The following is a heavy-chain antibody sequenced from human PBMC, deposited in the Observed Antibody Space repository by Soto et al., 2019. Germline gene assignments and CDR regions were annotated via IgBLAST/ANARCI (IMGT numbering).Heavy chain of an antibody. Sequence: ASMRVSCKACGYTFTSYGMSWVRQAPGQGLEWMGRISAYNGNTNYAQKLQGRVTMTTDTSTSTAYMELRSLRSDDTAVYYCARVVGALGHWFDPWGQGTLVTVSS. CDR1: GYTFTSYG. CDR3: ARVVGALGHWFDP. J-gene: IGHJ5*02. D-gene: IGHD1-26*01. CDR2: ISAYNGNT. V-gene: IGHV1-18*01.